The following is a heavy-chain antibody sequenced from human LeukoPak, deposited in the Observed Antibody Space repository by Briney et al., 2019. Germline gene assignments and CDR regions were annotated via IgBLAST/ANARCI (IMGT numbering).Heavy chain of an antibody. CDR1: GFTLDDYT. CDR3: AKGGLRFPLDY. J-gene: IGHJ4*02. V-gene: IGHV3-43*01. Sequence: RSGGSLRLSCAASGFTLDDYTMHWVRQAPGKGLEWVSLISWDGGSTYYADSVKGRFTISRDNSKNSLYLQMNSLRTEDTALYYCAKGGLRFPLDYWGQGTLVTVSS. D-gene: IGHD3-3*01. CDR2: ISWDGGST.